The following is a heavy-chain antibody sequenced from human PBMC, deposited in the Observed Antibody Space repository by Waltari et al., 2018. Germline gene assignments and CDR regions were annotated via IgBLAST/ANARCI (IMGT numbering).Heavy chain of an antibody. V-gene: IGHV4-34*01. CDR3: AGFRPAIPFI. D-gene: IGHD2-2*01. CDR2: INHSGSS. CDR1: GGSFSGYY. Sequence: QVQLQQWGAGLLKPSETLSLTCAVYGGSFSGYYWSWIRQPPGKGLEWIGEINHSGSSNYNPSVKCRVTISVDTSKNQFSLKLSSVTAADTAVYYCAGFRPAIPFIWGQGTMVTASS. J-gene: IGHJ3*02.